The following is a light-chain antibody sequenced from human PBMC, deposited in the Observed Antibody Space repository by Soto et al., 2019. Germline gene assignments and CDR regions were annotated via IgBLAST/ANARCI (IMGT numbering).Light chain of an antibody. Sequence: QSVLTQPASVSGSPGQSITISCTGTSSDIGDYNYVSWYQQYPGKAPKLIIYEVTNRPSGVSNRFSGSKSGNTASLTISGLQADDEADYYCSSYTTSSTRVFGGGTKLTVL. CDR1: SSDIGDYNY. V-gene: IGLV2-14*01. CDR2: EVT. J-gene: IGLJ3*02. CDR3: SSYTTSSTRV.